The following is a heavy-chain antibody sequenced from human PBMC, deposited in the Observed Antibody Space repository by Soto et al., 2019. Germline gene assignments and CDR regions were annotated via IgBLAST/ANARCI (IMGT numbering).Heavy chain of an antibody. Sequence: QVQLVQSGAEVKKPGASVKVSCKASGYTFTSYGISWVRQAPGQGLEWMGWISAYNGNTNYAQKLQGRVTMTTDTSTSTAYMALRSLRSDDTAVYCCARDDILTGSLADYYYYGMDVWGQGTTVTVSS. D-gene: IGHD3-9*01. CDR2: ISAYNGNT. CDR3: ARDDILTGSLADYYYYGMDV. V-gene: IGHV1-18*01. J-gene: IGHJ6*02. CDR1: GYTFTSYG.